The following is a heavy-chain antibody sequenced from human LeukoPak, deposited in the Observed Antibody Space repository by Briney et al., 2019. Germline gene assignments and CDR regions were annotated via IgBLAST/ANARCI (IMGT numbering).Heavy chain of an antibody. CDR2: ISWNSGSI. CDR3: AKVWSNHLPYLDY. CDR1: GFIFDDYA. J-gene: IGHJ4*02. V-gene: IGHV3-9*01. D-gene: IGHD1-14*01. Sequence: GRSLRLSCAASGFIFDDYAMHWVRQAPGKGLEWVSGISWNSGSIGYADSVEGRFTISRDNAKNSLFLQMNSLRADDTALYYCAKVWSNHLPYLDYCGQGTLVTVSS.